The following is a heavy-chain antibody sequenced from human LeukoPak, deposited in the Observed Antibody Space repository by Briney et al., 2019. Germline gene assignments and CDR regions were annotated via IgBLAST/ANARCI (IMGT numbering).Heavy chain of an antibody. D-gene: IGHD2-2*01. CDR3: AKYGSTSLYYYYGMDV. CDR1: GFTFSSYA. Sequence: GGPLRLSCAASGFTFSSYAMSWVRQAPGKGLEWVSAISGSGGSTYYADSVKGRFTISRDNSKNTLYLQMNSLRAEDTAVYYCAKYGSTSLYYYYGMDVWGQGTTVTVSS. J-gene: IGHJ6*02. V-gene: IGHV3-23*01. CDR2: ISGSGGST.